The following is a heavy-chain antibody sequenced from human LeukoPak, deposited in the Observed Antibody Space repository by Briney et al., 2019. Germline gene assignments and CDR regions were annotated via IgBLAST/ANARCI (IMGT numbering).Heavy chain of an antibody. Sequence: PSETLSLTCTVSGGSISSSSYYWGWIRQPPGKGLEWIGSIYYSGSTYYNPSLKSRVTISVDTSKNHFSLKLTSVTAADTAVYYCARMYDRSGYYYPFDYWGQGTLVTVSS. CDR3: ARMYDRSGYYYPFDY. V-gene: IGHV4-39*07. D-gene: IGHD3-22*01. CDR2: IYYSGST. CDR1: GGSISSSSYY. J-gene: IGHJ4*02.